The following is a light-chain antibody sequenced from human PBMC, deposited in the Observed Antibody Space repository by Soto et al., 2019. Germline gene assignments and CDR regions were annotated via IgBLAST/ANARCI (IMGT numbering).Light chain of an antibody. CDR2: DAS. CDR3: QQYGA. V-gene: IGKV1-33*01. CDR1: QDISNY. J-gene: IGKJ1*01. Sequence: DIQMTQSPSSLSASVGDRVTITCQASQDISNYLNWYQQKPGKAPKLLIYDASNLETGVPSRFSGSGSGTDFTFTISGLQPDDFATYYCQQYGAFGQGTKVEIK.